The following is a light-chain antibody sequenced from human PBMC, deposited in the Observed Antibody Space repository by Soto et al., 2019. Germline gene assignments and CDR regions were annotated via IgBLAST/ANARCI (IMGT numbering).Light chain of an antibody. CDR2: EVT. Sequence: QSALTQPPSASGSPGQSVTISCTGTSRDVGGYNFVSWYQQLPGKAPKLMIYEVTKRPSGVPDRFSGSKSGNTASLTVSGLQAEDEADYYCSSFAGTNSRYVFGTGTKVTVL. CDR3: SSFAGTNSRYV. V-gene: IGLV2-8*01. CDR1: SRDVGGYNF. J-gene: IGLJ1*01.